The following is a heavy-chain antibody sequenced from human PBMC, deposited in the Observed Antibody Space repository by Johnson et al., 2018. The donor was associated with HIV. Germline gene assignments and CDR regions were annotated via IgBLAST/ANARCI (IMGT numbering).Heavy chain of an antibody. V-gene: IGHV3-30*14. CDR2: ISYDGSNK. J-gene: IGHJ3*02. CDR1: GFTFSSYA. CDR3: ARDPFPRFYAFDI. Sequence: QVQLVESGGGMVRPGGSLRLSCAASGFTFSSYAMHWVRQAPGKGLEWVAVISYDGSNKYYADSVKGRFTISRDNSKNTLYLQMNSLRAEDTAVYYCARDPFPRFYAFDIWGQGTMVTVSS.